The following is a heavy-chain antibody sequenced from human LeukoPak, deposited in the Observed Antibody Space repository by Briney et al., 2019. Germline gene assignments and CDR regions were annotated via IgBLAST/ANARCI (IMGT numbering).Heavy chain of an antibody. D-gene: IGHD2-15*01. CDR2: ISGSGGST. J-gene: IGHJ4*02. CDR1: DGSITNYD. V-gene: IGHV3-23*01. Sequence: ETLSLTCTVSDGSITNYDWSWVRQAPGKGLEWVSAISGSGGSTYYADSVKGRFTISRDNSKNTLYLQMNSLRAEDTAVYYCAKGGFLGPFDYWGQGTLVTVSS. CDR3: AKGGFLGPFDY.